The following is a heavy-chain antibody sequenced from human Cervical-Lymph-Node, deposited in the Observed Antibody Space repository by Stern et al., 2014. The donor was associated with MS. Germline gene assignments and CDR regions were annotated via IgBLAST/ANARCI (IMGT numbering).Heavy chain of an antibody. CDR1: GLSLSTSGEG. Sequence: QVTLRESGPTLVKPTQTLTLTCTFSGLSLSTSGEGVDWIRQPPGKALEWLALIYWDDDKRYSPSLKSRVTLTKDTSKNQVVLTMTNMDPKDTATNYCGHRRGVTAVIYWGQGTLVTVSS. CDR3: GHRRGVTAVIY. J-gene: IGHJ4*02. V-gene: IGHV2-5*02. D-gene: IGHD5-18*01. CDR2: IYWDDDK.